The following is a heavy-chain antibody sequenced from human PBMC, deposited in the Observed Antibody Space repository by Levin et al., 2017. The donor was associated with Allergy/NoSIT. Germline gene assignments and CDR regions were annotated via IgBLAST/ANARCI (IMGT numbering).Heavy chain of an antibody. J-gene: IGHJ3*02. CDR1: GFTFSSYW. CDR2: IKQDGSEK. V-gene: IGHV3-7*01. CDR3: ARVAQRAVLGSGAFDI. Sequence: GGSLRLSCAASGFTFSSYWMSWVRQAPGKGLEWVANIKQDGSEKYYVDSVKGRFTISRDNAKNSLYLQMNSLRAEDTAVYYCARVAQRAVLGSGAFDIWGQGTMVTVSS. D-gene: IGHD6-25*01.